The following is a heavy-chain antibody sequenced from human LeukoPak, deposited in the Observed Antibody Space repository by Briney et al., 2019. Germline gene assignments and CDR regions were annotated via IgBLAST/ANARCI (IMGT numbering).Heavy chain of an antibody. CDR2: INTNTGNP. CDR3: ARSPYSSGWYWVGYYAFDI. J-gene: IGHJ3*02. CDR1: GYTFTGYY. Sequence: GASVKVSCKASGYTFTGYYMHWVRQAPGQGLEWMGWINTNTGNPTYAQGFTGRFVFSLDTSVSTAYLQISSLKAEDTAVYYCARSPYSSGWYWVGYYAFDIWGQGTMVTVSS. D-gene: IGHD6-19*01. V-gene: IGHV7-4-1*02.